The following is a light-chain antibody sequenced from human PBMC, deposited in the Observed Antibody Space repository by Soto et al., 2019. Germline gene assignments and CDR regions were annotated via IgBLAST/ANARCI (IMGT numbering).Light chain of an antibody. CDR2: GAS. Sequence: TRAPATLPVPPGERATLCWRASQSVKSSLAWYQQKPGQAPRLLIDGASTRATGIPARFSGSGSGTEFTLTISSLQSEDSAVYYCQHYNHWLWTFGQGTKVDIK. J-gene: IGKJ1*01. CDR1: QSVKSS. V-gene: IGKV3-15*01. CDR3: QHYNHWLWT.